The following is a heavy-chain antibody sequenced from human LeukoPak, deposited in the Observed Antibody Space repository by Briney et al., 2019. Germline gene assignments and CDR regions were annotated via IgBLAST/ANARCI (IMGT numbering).Heavy chain of an antibody. CDR1: GFTVNNNY. Sequence: GGSLRLSCATSGFTVNNNYMSWVRQAPGKGLEWVAVISFDGSHKYYADSVTGRFTISRDNSKNTLYLQMDSLRTDDTAMYYCARDFGITWAQYYFDYWGQGTLVTVSS. CDR3: ARDFGITWAQYYFDY. J-gene: IGHJ4*02. D-gene: IGHD3-10*01. CDR2: ISFDGSHK. V-gene: IGHV3-30*03.